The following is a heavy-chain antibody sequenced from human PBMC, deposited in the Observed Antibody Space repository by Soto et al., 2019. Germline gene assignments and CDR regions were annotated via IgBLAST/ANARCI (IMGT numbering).Heavy chain of an antibody. V-gene: IGHV3-23*01. CDR1: GFTFSGYA. CDR3: AKDYTVTAVLNAFDI. D-gene: IGHD4-17*01. Sequence: GGSLRLSCAASGFTFSGYAMSWVRQAPGKGLEWVSSISNSGGSIYHADSVKGRFTISRDNSKNTLYLQMNSLRAEDTDVYFCAKDYTVTAVLNAFDIWGQGTLVSVSS. J-gene: IGHJ3*02. CDR2: ISNSGGSI.